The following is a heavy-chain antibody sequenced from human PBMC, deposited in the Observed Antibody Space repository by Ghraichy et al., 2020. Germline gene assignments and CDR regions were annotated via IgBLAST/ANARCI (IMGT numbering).Heavy chain of an antibody. D-gene: IGHD1-26*01. CDR3: ARGERWELHNWFDP. Sequence: LSLTCAASGFTFSDYYMSWIRQAPGKGLEWVSYISSSGSTIYYADSVKGRFTISRDNAKNSLYLQMNSLRAEDTAVYYCARGERWELHNWFDPWGQGTLVTVSS. J-gene: IGHJ5*02. V-gene: IGHV3-11*01. CDR1: GFTFSDYY. CDR2: ISSSGSTI.